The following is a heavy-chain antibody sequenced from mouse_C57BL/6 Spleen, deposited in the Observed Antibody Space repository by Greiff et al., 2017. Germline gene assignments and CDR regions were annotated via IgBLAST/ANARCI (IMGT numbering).Heavy chain of an antibody. CDR3: ARSGGYWGYYAMDY. D-gene: IGHD3-1*01. CDR2: ISNGGGST. CDR1: GFTFSDYY. J-gene: IGHJ4*01. V-gene: IGHV5-12*01. Sequence: VQLKESGGGLVQPGGSLKLSCAASGFTFSDYYMYWVRQTPEKRLEWVAYISNGGGSTYYPDTVKGRFTISRDNAKNNLYLQMSRLKSEDTAMYYCARSGGYWGYYAMDYWGQGTSVTVSS.